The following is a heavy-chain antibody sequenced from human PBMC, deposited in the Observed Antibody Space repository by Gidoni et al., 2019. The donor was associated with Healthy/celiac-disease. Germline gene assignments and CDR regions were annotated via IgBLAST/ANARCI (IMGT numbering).Heavy chain of an antibody. Sequence: QVTLRESGPALVKPTQTLPLTCTCSGFSPSTSGMCVSWLRQPTGKALEWLARIDWDDDKYYSPSLKTRLTISKDTSKNQVVLTMTNMDPVDTATYYCARMPHSGGNSGIDYWGQGTLVTVSS. CDR1: GFSPSTSGMC. J-gene: IGHJ4*02. CDR3: ARMPHSGGNSGIDY. V-gene: IGHV2-70*15. D-gene: IGHD2-21*02. CDR2: IDWDDDK.